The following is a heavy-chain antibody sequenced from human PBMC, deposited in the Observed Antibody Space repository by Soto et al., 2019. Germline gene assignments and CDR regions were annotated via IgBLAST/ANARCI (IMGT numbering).Heavy chain of an antibody. V-gene: IGHV3-30-3*01. CDR3: ATAAALNWFDP. CDR2: ISYDGSNK. J-gene: IGHJ5*02. D-gene: IGHD6-13*01. Sequence: QVQLVESGGGVVQPGRSLRLSCAASGFTFSSYAMHWVRQAPGKGLEWVAVISYDGSNKYYADSVKGRFTISRDNSKNTLYLPMNSLRAEDTAVYYCATAAALNWFDPWGKGPLVTVSS. CDR1: GFTFSSYA.